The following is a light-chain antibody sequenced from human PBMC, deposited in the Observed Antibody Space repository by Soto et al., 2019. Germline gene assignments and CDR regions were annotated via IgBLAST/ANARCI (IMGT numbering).Light chain of an antibody. J-gene: IGKJ1*01. Sequence: DIVVTQAPDSLAVSLGQRATINCKSSQSDLYRANGKNSVAWYQPTPGQPPQLVIYWAATRESGVPHRFSVRQYETDFPLTLSRLQAEDVAVYYCQQYYTTRWTFGQGTKVDIK. V-gene: IGKV4-1*01. CDR3: QQYYTTRWT. CDR1: QSDLYRANGKNS. CDR2: WAA.